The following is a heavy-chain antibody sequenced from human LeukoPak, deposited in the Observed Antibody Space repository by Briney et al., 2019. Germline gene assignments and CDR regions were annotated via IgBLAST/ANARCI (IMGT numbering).Heavy chain of an antibody. CDR2: IRYDGSNK. J-gene: IGHJ3*02. D-gene: IGHD5-18*01. CDR1: GFTFSSYG. Sequence: GGSLRLSCAASGFTFSSYGMHWVRQAPGKGLEWVAFIRYDGSNKYYADSVKGRFTISRDNSKNTLYLQMNSLRAGDTAVYYCARARSSYGYGDAFDIWGQGTMVTVSS. V-gene: IGHV3-30*02. CDR3: ARARSSYGYGDAFDI.